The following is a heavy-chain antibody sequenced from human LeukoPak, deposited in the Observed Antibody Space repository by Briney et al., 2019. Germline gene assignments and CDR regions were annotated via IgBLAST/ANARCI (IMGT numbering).Heavy chain of an antibody. CDR2: ISGSGGST. J-gene: IGHJ4*02. CDR1: GFTFSSYA. Sequence: PGGSLRLSCAASGFTFSSYAMSWVRQAPGKGLEWVSAISGSGGSTYYADSVKGRFTISRDNSKNSLYLQMNSLRAEDTAVYYCEGAPGYSYGFELDYWGQGTLVTVSS. V-gene: IGHV3-23*01. CDR3: EGAPGYSYGFELDY. D-gene: IGHD5-18*01.